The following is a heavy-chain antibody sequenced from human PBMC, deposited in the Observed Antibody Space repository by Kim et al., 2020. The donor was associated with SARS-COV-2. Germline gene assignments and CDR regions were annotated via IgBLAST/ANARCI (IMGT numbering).Heavy chain of an antibody. CDR1: GGSISSGGYY. V-gene: IGHV4-31*03. J-gene: IGHJ6*02. CDR2: IYYTGNT. Sequence: SETLSLTCTVSGGSISSGGYYWGWSRQHPGKGLEWLGYIYYTGNTYYTPSLKSRITTSVDTSKNQFSLNVSSVTAADPAVYYCARQAGYTYGNSGMDVWGQGTTVTIS. CDR3: ARQAGYTYGNSGMDV. D-gene: IGHD5-18*01.